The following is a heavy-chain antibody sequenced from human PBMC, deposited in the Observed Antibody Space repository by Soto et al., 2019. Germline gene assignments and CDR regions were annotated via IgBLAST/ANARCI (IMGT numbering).Heavy chain of an antibody. CDR2: ISGSGGST. CDR3: AKDTPPSYGDYGRCADY. J-gene: IGHJ4*02. CDR1: GFTFSSYA. V-gene: IGHV3-23*01. Sequence: GESLKISCAASGFTFSSYAMSWVRQAPGKGLEWVSAISGSGGSTYYADSVKGRFTISRDNSKNTLYLQMNSLRAEDTAVYYCAKDTPPSYGDYGRCADYWGQGTLVTVSS. D-gene: IGHD4-17*01.